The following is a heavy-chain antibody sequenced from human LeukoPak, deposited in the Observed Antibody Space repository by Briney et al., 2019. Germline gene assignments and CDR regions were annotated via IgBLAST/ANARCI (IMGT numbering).Heavy chain of an antibody. D-gene: IGHD1-26*01. CDR3: ARDRRVGATGTSSSY. V-gene: IGHV1-2*02. CDR2: INPNSGGT. J-gene: IGHJ4*02. Sequence: ASVKVSCKASGYTFAGYYMHWVRQAPGQGLEWMGWINPNSGGTNYAQKFQGRVTMTRDTSISTAYMELSRLRSDDTAVYYCARDRRVGATGTSSSYWGQGPLVTVSS. CDR1: GYTFAGYY.